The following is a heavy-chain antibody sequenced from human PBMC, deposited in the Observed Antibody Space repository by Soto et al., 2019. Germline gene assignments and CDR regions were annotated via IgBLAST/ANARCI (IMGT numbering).Heavy chain of an antibody. CDR2: ITNKADGGRT. D-gene: IGHD3-22*01. V-gene: IGHV3-15*01. Sequence: EVQLVESGGGLVNPGGSLRLSCAASGFTFSDAWMSWVRQSPGRGLEWVGRITNKADGGRTDYPAPVRGRFTVSRDDTHNMVYLQMNSLKSEDTAVYYCTVDPYYDSSGFYQEIFGLWGQGTLVTVSS. CDR3: TVDPYYDSSGFYQEIFGL. CDR1: GFTFSDAW. J-gene: IGHJ4*02.